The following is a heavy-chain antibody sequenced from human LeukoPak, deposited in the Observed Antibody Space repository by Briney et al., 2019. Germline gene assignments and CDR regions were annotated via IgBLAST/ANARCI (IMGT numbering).Heavy chain of an antibody. CDR3: AKDSSPEYSSGLVTWYWYFDL. V-gene: IGHV3-23*01. CDR2: ISGSGGST. CDR1: GFTFSSYA. J-gene: IGHJ2*01. D-gene: IGHD6-19*01. Sequence: PGGSLGLSCAASGFTFSSYAMSWVRQAPGKGLEWVSAISGSGGSTHYADSVKGRFTISRDNAKNSLYLQMNSLRAEDTALYYCAKDSSPEYSSGLVTWYWYFDLWGRGTLATVSS.